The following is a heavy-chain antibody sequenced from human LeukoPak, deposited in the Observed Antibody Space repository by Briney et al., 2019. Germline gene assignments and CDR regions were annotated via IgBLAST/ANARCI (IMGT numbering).Heavy chain of an antibody. J-gene: IGHJ4*02. CDR1: GYTFSSYG. Sequence: GASVKVSCKASGYTFSSYGITWVRQAPGQGLEWMGWLSPYNGDTNYAQKLQDRVTMTTDTSTSTAYMELTSLRSDDSAVYYCAGGGSGWSSDFWGQGTLVTVSS. CDR2: LSPYNGDT. CDR3: AGGGSGWSSDF. D-gene: IGHD6-19*01. V-gene: IGHV1-18*01.